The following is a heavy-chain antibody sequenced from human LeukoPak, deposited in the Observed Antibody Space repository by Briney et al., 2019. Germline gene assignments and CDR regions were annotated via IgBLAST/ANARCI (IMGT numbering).Heavy chain of an antibody. J-gene: IGHJ5*01. D-gene: IGHD3-10*01. CDR1: GYSISSGYY. CDR3: ARNMATVVRVDS. V-gene: IGHV4-38-2*01. Sequence: PSETLSLTCAVSGYSISSGYYWGWIRQPPGRGLEWIGSIYHSGITYFKPSLRSRVTISIDTSKNQLSLQVNSVTAADTAVYYCARNMATVVRVDSWGQGTLVIVSS. CDR2: IYHSGIT.